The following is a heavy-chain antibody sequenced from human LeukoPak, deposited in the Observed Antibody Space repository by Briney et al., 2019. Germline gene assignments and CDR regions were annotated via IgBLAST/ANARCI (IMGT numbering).Heavy chain of an antibody. D-gene: IGHD2-21*02. CDR2: IYHSGST. CDR3: ARESDIVVVTAIPGYAFDI. J-gene: IGHJ3*02. V-gene: IGHV4-30-4*01. CDR1: GGSISSGDYY. Sequence: PSETLSLTCTVSGGSISSGDYYWSWIRQPPGKGLEWIGYIYHSGSTYYNPSLKSRVTISVDTSKNQFSLKLSSVTAADTAVYYCARESDIVVVTAIPGYAFDIWGQGTMVTVSS.